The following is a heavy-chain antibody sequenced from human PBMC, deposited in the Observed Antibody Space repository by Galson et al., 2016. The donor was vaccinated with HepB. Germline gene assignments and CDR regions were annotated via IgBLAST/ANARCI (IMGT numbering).Heavy chain of an antibody. CDR3: AREHYFGSGRYFDN. J-gene: IGHJ4*02. CDR2: ISSRGGSAI. Sequence: SLRLSCAASGFAFSESYMTWIRQAPGKGLEWISSISSRGGSAIHYAGSVKGRFTISRDNAKNSLFLQMNSLRAEDTAVYYCAREHYFGSGRYFDNWGQGTLVTVSS. CDR1: GFAFSESY. V-gene: IGHV3-11*01. D-gene: IGHD3-10*01.